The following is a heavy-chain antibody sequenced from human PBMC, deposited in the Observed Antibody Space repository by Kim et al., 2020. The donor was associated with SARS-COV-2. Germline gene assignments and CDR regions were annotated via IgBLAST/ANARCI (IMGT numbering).Heavy chain of an antibody. D-gene: IGHD1-26*01. CDR2: FFHSGSI. Sequence: SETLSLTCNVSGYFISSGYFWGWIRQPPGKRLEWVGSFFHSGSIYYNPSLNSRVTISGDTSKNQFSLRLSSVTAADTAVYYCARGGRYLVGATIDYWGQGTLVTVSS. CDR3: ARGGRYLVGATIDY. CDR1: GYFISSGYF. J-gene: IGHJ4*02. V-gene: IGHV4-38-2*02.